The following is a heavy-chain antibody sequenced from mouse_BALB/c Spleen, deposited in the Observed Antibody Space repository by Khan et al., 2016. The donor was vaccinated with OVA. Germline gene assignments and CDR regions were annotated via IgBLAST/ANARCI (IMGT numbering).Heavy chain of an antibody. D-gene: IGHD2-4*01. J-gene: IGHJ3*01. CDR3: VRRSNMTTTCFWFAY. V-gene: IGHV2-2*02. Sequence: QVQLQQPGPGLVQPSQSLSITCTVSGFSLTNYGVHWVRQSPGKGLEWLGVIRSDGSTDYNTVFIYRLSISKNNSHNQDFFKMNRLQTNDTAIYDRVRRSNMTTTCFWFAYWGQGTLVTVSA. CDR1: GFSLTNYG. CDR2: IRSDGST.